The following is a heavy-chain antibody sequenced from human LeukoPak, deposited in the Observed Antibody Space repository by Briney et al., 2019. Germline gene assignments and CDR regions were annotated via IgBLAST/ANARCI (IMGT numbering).Heavy chain of an antibody. CDR3: ARGNPPPYYYGTRRRDWFDP. D-gene: IGHD3-10*01. J-gene: IGHJ5*02. CDR1: GGSISSGGYY. Sequence: SETLSLTCTVSGGSISSGGYYWSWIRQHPGKGLEWIGYIYYSGSTYYNPSLKSRVTTSVDTSKNQFSLKLSSVTAADTAVYYCARGNPPPYYYGTRRRDWFDPWGQGTLVTVSS. CDR2: IYYSGST. V-gene: IGHV4-31*03.